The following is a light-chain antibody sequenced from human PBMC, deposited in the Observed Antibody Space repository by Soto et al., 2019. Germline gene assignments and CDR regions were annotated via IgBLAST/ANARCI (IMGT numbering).Light chain of an antibody. Sequence: QSVLTQPPSVSAAPGQKVTIYCSGSSSNIGSNFVSWYQQLPGTAPKLLIHEDNKRSSGIPDRFSGSKSGTSATLGITGLQTGDEADYYCGTWDSSLSAVFGGGTKVTVL. CDR2: EDN. J-gene: IGLJ2*01. CDR1: SSNIGSNF. CDR3: GTWDSSLSAV. V-gene: IGLV1-51*01.